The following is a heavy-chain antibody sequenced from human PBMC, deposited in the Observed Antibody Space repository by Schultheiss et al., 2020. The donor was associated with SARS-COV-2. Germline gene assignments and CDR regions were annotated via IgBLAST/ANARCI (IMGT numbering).Heavy chain of an antibody. J-gene: IGHJ4*02. Sequence: GGSLRLSCAASGFTFSSYGMHWVHQAPGKGLEWVAVISYDGSNKYYADSVKGRFTISRDNSKNTLYLQMNSLRAEDTAVYYCAKDPPAYCGGDCYSEGYFDYWGQGTLVTVSS. CDR2: ISYDGSNK. CDR3: AKDPPAYCGGDCYSEGYFDY. D-gene: IGHD2-21*01. CDR1: GFTFSSYG. V-gene: IGHV3-30*18.